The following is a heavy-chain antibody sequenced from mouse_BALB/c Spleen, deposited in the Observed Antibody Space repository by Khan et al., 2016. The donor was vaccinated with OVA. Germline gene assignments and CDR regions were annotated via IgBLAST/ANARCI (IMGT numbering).Heavy chain of an antibody. CDR3: ERGYDCFVY. CDR2: VNPNNGGT. J-gene: IGHJ3*01. V-gene: IGHV1-26*01. Sequence: EVQLQQSGPDLVKPGASVNISCKASGYSFTLYYMHWVRQSHGKSLECIGRVNPNNGGTSYNQKFKGQAILTVDKSSTTAYMELRSLTSEDSAVNYCERGYDCFVYWGQGTLVTVSA. D-gene: IGHD2-14*01. CDR1: GYSFTLYY.